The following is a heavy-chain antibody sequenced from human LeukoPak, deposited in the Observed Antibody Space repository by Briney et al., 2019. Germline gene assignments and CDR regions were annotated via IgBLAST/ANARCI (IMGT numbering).Heavy chain of an antibody. Sequence: GGSLRLSCAASGFTFNNYWMIWVRQAPGKGLEWVANIKKDGSEKYFVDSVKGRFTFTRDNAQNSLHVQMNGLRAEDTAVYYCATTGTTGTGDYWGQGTLVTVSS. CDR3: ATTGTTGTGDY. J-gene: IGHJ4*02. CDR1: GFTFNNYW. D-gene: IGHD4-17*01. V-gene: IGHV3-7*03. CDR2: IKKDGSEK.